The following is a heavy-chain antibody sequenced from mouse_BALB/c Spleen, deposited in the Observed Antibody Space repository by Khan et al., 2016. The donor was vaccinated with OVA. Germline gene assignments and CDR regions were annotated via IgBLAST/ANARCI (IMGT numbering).Heavy chain of an antibody. Sequence: QVQLQQSGPGLVQPSQSLSITCTVSGFSLTNYGVHWVRQSPGKGLEWLGVIWSGGSTDYHAAFISRLSISKDNSKSQAFFKMNSLQPNDTAMYYCARNYDYDESIAYWGQGTLVTVSA. D-gene: IGHD2-4*01. CDR3: ARNYDYDESIAY. V-gene: IGHV2-2*02. CDR2: IWSGGST. J-gene: IGHJ3*01. CDR1: GFSLTNYG.